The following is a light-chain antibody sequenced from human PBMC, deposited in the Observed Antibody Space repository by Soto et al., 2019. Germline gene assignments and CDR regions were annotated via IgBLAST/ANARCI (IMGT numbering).Light chain of an antibody. CDR1: PSVSSSY. CDR2: RAS. Sequence: EIVLTQSPGTLSLSPAERATLTCRASPSVSSSYLPWYQQKPGQAPKVLIYRASSRATGIQDRFSVSGSGTDFTLTTSSLEPEDFAVYYCQQYCSSPLTFGRGTKVEIK. V-gene: IGKV3-20*01. CDR3: QQYCSSPLT. J-gene: IGKJ4*01.